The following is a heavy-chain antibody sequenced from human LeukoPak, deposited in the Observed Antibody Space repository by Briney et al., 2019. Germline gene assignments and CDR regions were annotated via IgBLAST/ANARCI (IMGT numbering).Heavy chain of an antibody. J-gene: IGHJ4*02. D-gene: IGHD2-2*01. CDR1: GFTFSSYS. Sequence: GGSLRLSCAASGFTFSSYSMNWVRQAPGKGLEWVSSISSSSSYIYYADSVKGRFTISRDNAKNSLYLQMNSLRAEDTAVYYCARAGVKYQLLLGEYWGQGTLVTVSS. V-gene: IGHV3-21*01. CDR3: ARAGVKYQLLLGEY. CDR2: ISSSSSYI.